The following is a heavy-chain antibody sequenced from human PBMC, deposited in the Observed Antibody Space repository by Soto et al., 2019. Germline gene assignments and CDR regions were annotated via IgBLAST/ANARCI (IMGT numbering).Heavy chain of an antibody. V-gene: IGHV4-30-4*01. CDR1: GGSISSGDYY. CDR2: IYYSGST. Sequence: ASETLSLTCTVSGGSISSGDYYWSWIRQPPGKGLEWIGYIYYSGSTYYNPSLKSRVTISVDTSKNQFSLKLSSVTAADTAVYYCARERYFDWGSQYYYYGMDVWGQGTTVTVSS. J-gene: IGHJ6*02. CDR3: ARERYFDWGSQYYYYGMDV. D-gene: IGHD3-9*01.